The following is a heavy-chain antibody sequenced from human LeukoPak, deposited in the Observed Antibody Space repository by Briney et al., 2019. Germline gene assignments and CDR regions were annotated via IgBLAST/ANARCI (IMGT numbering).Heavy chain of an antibody. J-gene: IGHJ4*02. V-gene: IGHV3-30-3*01. CDR2: ISYDGSNK. CDR1: GFTFSSYW. CDR3: AREHQQQLVPDYFDY. D-gene: IGHD6-13*01. Sequence: PGGSLRLSCAASGFTFSSYWMSWVRQAPGKGLEWVAVISYDGSNKYYADSVKGRFTISRDNSKNTLYLQMNSLRAEDTAVYYCAREHQQQLVPDYFDYWGQGTLVTVSS.